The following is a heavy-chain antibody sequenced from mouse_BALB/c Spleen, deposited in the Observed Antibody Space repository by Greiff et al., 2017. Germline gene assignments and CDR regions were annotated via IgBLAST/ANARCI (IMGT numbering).Heavy chain of an antibody. CDR3: NAGYAYYFDY. V-gene: IGHV14-4*02. D-gene: IGHD2-10*02. CDR2: IDPENGDT. J-gene: IGHJ2*01. Sequence: EVQLQQSGAELVKPGASVKLSCTASGFNIKDTYMHWVKQRPEQGLEWIGWIDPENGDTEYAPKFQGKATMTADTSSNTAYLQLSSLTSEDTAVYYCNAGYAYYFDYWGQGTTLTVSS. CDR1: GFNIKDTY.